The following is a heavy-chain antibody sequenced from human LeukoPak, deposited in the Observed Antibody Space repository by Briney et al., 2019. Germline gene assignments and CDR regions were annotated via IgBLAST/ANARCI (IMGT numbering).Heavy chain of an antibody. CDR3: ARGDSSWYEGNWFDA. D-gene: IGHD6-13*01. J-gene: IGHJ5*02. CDR2: IYYSGST. CDR1: GGSISSGGYY. Sequence: KTSQTLSLTCTVSGGSISSGGYYWSWIPQHPGKGLEWIGYIYYSGSTYYNPSLKSRVTITVDTSKNQCSLKLSSVTAADTAVYYCARGDSSWYEGNWFDAWGQGTLVTVSS. V-gene: IGHV4-31*03.